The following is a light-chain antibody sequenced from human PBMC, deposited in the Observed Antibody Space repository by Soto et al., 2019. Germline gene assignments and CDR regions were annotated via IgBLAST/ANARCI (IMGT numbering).Light chain of an antibody. V-gene: IGLV2-8*01. J-gene: IGLJ2*01. Sequence: QSVLTQPPSASGSLGQSVTISCTGTSSDVGGYNYVSWYKQHPGKAPKLMISGVSERPSGVPDRFSGSKSGNTASLTVSGLQAEDEADYYCSSYAGSDNWVFGGGTKLTVL. CDR3: SSYAGSDNWV. CDR1: SSDVGGYNY. CDR2: GVS.